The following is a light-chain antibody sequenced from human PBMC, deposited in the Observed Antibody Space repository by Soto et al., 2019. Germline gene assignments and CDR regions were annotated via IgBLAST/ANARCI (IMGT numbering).Light chain of an antibody. CDR3: CSYAGIDTFVL. V-gene: IGLV2-23*01. CDR2: AGN. J-gene: IGLJ3*02. CDR1: SSNVGAYHL. Sequence: QSVLTQPASVSGSPGQSITLSCTGTSSNVGAYHLVAWYQQHPGKAPKLILSAGNSRPSGVSSRFSGSKSGNTASLTISGLQAEDEGEYYCCSYAGIDTFVLFGGGTKRTVL.